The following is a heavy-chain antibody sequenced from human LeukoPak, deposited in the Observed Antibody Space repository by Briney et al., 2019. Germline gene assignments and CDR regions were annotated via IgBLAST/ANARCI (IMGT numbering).Heavy chain of an antibody. D-gene: IGHD1-26*01. CDR1: GFTFSSYA. CDR3: ARDKDVGPTILVY. Sequence: SGGSLRLSCAASGFTFSSYAMTWVRQAPGKGLEWVSSFSFNGESTYYADSAKGRFTISRDNSKNTLYLQMNSLRAEDTAVYYCARDKDVGPTILVYWGQGTLVTVSS. J-gene: IGHJ4*02. V-gene: IGHV3-23*01. CDR2: FSFNGEST.